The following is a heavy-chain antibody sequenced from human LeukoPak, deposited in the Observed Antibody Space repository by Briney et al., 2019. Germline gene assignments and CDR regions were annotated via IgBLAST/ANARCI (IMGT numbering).Heavy chain of an antibody. J-gene: IGHJ4*02. V-gene: IGHV3-53*01. D-gene: IGHD1-14*01. Sequence: GGSLRLSCVASGFAFGSNYMSWVRQAPGKGLEWVSLIYSGGAIRYADSVKGRFTISRDSSKNTLFLQMNDLTVEDTARYYCARRPGNWGQGILVTVSS. CDR1: GFAFGSNY. CDR2: IYSGGAI. CDR3: ARRPGN.